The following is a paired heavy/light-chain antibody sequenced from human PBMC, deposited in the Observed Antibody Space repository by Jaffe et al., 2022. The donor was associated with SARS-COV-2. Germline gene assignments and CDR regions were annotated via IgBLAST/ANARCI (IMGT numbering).Heavy chain of an antibody. CDR2: INHDGSEK. Sequence: EVQLVESGGGLVQAGGSLRLSCSASGFTFSIFWMTWVRQAPGKGLEWVANINHDGSEKYYVDSLKGRLTISRDNVRNSLYLQMNNLRADDTAVYYCARDRGNHVDWGQGTLVSVSS. J-gene: IGHJ4*02. CDR3: ARDRGNHVD. D-gene: IGHD3-10*01. CDR1: GFTFSIFW. V-gene: IGHV3-7*03.
Light chain of an antibody. J-gene: IGKJ3*01. V-gene: IGKV3-20*01. CDR2: GAS. CDR1: QSVSSAY. CDR3: QHTGPSWST. Sequence: ELVLTQSPGTLSLSPGERAALSCRASQSVSSAYLAWYRQKPGQPPRLLILGASTRTPGIPDRFSGSRSGTDFTLTISRLEPEDFAVYYCQHTGPSWSTFGPGTRVDMK.